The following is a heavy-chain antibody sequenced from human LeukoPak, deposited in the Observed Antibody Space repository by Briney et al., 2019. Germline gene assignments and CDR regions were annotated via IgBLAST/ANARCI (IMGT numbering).Heavy chain of an antibody. CDR2: ISSSGRNI. CDR3: ARVWAWGSGNYFDN. Sequence: GGSLRLSCAASGFTFSNYEFNWVRQAPGKGLEWVSYISSSGRNIYYADSVKGRFTISRDNAKNSLYLQMNSLRVEDTALYYCARVWAWGSGNYFDNWGQGTLVTVSS. J-gene: IGHJ4*02. CDR1: GFTFSNYE. D-gene: IGHD7-27*01. V-gene: IGHV3-48*03.